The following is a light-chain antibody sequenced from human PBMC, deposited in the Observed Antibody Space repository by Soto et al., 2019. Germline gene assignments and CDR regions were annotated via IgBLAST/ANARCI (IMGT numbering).Light chain of an antibody. CDR1: QSISGY. J-gene: IGKJ5*01. CDR2: GAS. CDR3: QHRYDTSIT. Sequence: DIQMTQSPSSLSASVGDRVTITCRASQSISGYLNWYQQKPGKAPKLLIYGASSLQSGVPSRFSGSGSVADFTLTISSLEPEDFATYYCQHRYDTSITFGQGTRLEIK. V-gene: IGKV1-39*01.